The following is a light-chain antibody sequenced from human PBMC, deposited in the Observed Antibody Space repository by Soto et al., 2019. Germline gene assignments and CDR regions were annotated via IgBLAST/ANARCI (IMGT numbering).Light chain of an antibody. CDR1: SSNIGNNY. CDR2: DNN. V-gene: IGLV1-51*01. Sequence: QSVLTQSPSVSAAPGQKVTISCYGSSSNIGNNYVSWYQQLPGTAPKLLIYDNNKRPSGIPDRFSGSKSGTSGTLDITGRQTGDEADYYCATWDGSLPGEVFGGGTKLTVL. CDR3: ATWDGSLPGEV. J-gene: IGLJ2*01.